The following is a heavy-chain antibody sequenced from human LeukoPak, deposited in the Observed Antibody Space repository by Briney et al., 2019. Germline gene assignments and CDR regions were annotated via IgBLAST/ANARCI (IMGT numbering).Heavy chain of an antibody. J-gene: IGHJ4*02. V-gene: IGHV3-30*03. D-gene: IGHD5/OR15-5a*01. CDR1: GFSFRNYG. Sequence: GGSLRLSCAPSGFSFRNYGMHWVRQAPGKGLEWVAGISDDGGKTSYADSVKGRFTISRDNSKNTLYMQMNSLRGEYAAIYYCARHLAGDSLYRHFDYWGQGTLVTVSS. CDR2: ISDDGGKT. CDR3: ARHLAGDSLYRHFDY.